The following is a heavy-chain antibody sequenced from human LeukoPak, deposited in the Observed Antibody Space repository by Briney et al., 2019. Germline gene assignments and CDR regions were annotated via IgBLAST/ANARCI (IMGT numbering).Heavy chain of an antibody. CDR2: IYYSGST. D-gene: IGHD4-17*01. CDR1: GDSISSYY. V-gene: IGHV4-59*01. J-gene: IGHJ5*02. CDR3: AIHPTSMTRVTKGWFDP. Sequence: SSETLSLTCTVSGDSISSYYWSWIRQPTGKGLEWIGYIYYSGSTNYNLSLKSRVTISVDTSKKQFSLKLTSATAADTAVYYCAIHPTSMTRVTKGWFDPWGQGTLVTVSS.